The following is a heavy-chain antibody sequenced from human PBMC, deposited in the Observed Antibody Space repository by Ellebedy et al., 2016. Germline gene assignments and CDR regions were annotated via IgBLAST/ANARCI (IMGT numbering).Heavy chain of an antibody. CDR3: ARGLTVSTMTTVTSGLGY. J-gene: IGHJ4*02. D-gene: IGHD4-17*01. CDR2: IYYSGST. CDR1: GGSISSGGYY. Sequence: SETLSLTXTVSGGSISSGGYYWSWIRQHPGKGLEWIGYIYYSGSTYYNPSLKSRVTISVDTSKNQFSLKLSSVTAADTAVYYCARGLTVSTMTTVTSGLGYWGQGTLVTVSS. V-gene: IGHV4-31*03.